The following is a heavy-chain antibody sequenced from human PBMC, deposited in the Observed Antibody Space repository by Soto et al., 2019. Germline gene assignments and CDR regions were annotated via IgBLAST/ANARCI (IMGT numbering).Heavy chain of an antibody. V-gene: IGHV3-33*01. J-gene: IGHJ6*02. CDR2: IWYDGSNK. Sequence: LRLSCAAPGFTFRSYGMHWVRQAPGKGLEWVAVIWYDGSNKYYADSVKGRFTISRDNSKNTLYLQMNSLRAEDTAVYYCARNGYVSPYYYGMDVWGQGTTVTSP. CDR3: ARNGYVSPYYYGMDV. CDR1: GFTFRSYG. D-gene: IGHD6-13*01.